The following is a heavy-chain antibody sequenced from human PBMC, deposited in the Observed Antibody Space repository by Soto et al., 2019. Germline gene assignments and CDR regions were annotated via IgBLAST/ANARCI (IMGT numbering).Heavy chain of an antibody. CDR3: ARDEYGYAN. CDR1: GLTFSTHW. J-gene: IGHJ4*02. D-gene: IGHD5-12*01. CDR2: INEDGRKK. V-gene: IGHV3-7*04. Sequence: EVQLVASGGGLVQPGGSLRLSCEVSGLTFSTHWMSWVRQAPGKGLEWVANINEDGRKKYYVDSVKGRFTISRDNAEKSLDLQMNSLRAEDTARYYCARDEYGYANWGQGTLVSVSS.